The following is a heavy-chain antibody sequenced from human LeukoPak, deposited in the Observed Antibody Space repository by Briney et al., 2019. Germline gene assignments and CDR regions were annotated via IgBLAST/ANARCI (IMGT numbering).Heavy chain of an antibody. Sequence: ETLSLTCTVSGGSISSYYWSWVCQAPGKGLEWVANIKQDGSEKYYVDSVKGRFTISRDNAKNSLYLQMNSLRAEDTAVYYCARSGGGDFWSGYYTEYFDYWGQGTLVTVSS. CDR2: IKQDGSEK. CDR3: ARSGGGDFWSGYYTEYFDY. CDR1: GGSISSYY. J-gene: IGHJ4*02. V-gene: IGHV3-7*01. D-gene: IGHD3-3*01.